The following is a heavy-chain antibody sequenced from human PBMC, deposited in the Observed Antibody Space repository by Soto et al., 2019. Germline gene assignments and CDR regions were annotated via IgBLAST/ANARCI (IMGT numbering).Heavy chain of an antibody. CDR2: IYTSGST. CDR1: GGSISSYY. J-gene: IGHJ6*02. CDR3: ARDPPLDGNIRFYYYYGMDV. D-gene: IGHD1-1*01. Sequence: SSETLSLTCTVSGGSISSYYWSWIRQPAGKGLEWIGRIYTSGSTNYNPSLKSRVTMSVDTSKNQFSLKLSSVTAADKAVYYCARDPPLDGNIRFYYYYGMDVWGQGNKVTVSS. V-gene: IGHV4-4*07.